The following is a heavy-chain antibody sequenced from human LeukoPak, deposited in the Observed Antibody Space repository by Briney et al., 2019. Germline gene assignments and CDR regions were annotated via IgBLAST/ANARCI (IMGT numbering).Heavy chain of an antibody. D-gene: IGHD3-22*01. CDR1: GYTFTGYY. Sequence: GASVTVSCKAPGYTFTGYYMHWVRQAPGQGLEWMGWINPNSGGTNYAQKFQGRVTMTRDTSISTAYMELSRLSSDDTAVYYCAREADYYDSSGYYDYWDQGTLVTVSS. CDR2: INPNSGGT. J-gene: IGHJ4*02. CDR3: AREADYYDSSGYYDY. V-gene: IGHV1-2*02.